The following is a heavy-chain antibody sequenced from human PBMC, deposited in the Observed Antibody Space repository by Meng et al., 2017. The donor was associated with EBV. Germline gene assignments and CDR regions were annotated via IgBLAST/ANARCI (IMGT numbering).Heavy chain of an antibody. CDR2: VNHAGRT. CDR3: AEGRGTFDY. CDR1: GESFSGYY. Sequence: QVPLQQWGAGLLKPSETLSLTCGLSGESFSGYYCSWVRQSPGKGLEWIGEVNHAGRTNFNPSLKSRVSISLDTSKNQFSLKLNSVTVADTAVYYCAEGRGTFDYWGRGTLVTVSS. J-gene: IGHJ4*02. V-gene: IGHV4-34*01.